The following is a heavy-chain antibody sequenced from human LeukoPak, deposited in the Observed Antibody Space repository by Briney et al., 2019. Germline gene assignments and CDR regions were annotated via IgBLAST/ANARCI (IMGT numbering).Heavy chain of an antibody. Sequence: SETLSLTCTVSGGSISSYYWSWIRQPPGKGLEWIGYIYYSGSTNYSPSLKSRVTISVDTSKNQFSLKLSSVTAADTAVYFCARPMVRGVNDALDIWGQGTMVTVSS. J-gene: IGHJ3*02. D-gene: IGHD3-10*01. CDR2: IYYSGST. V-gene: IGHV4-59*08. CDR3: ARPMVRGVNDALDI. CDR1: GGSISSYY.